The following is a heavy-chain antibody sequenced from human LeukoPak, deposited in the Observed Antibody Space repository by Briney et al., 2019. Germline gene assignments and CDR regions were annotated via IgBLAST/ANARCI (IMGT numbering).Heavy chain of an antibody. Sequence: ASVKVSCKASGYTFTSYGISWVRQAPGQGLEWMGWISAYNGNTNYAQKLQGRVTMTTDTSTSTAYMELRSLRSGDTAVYYCARGSPYCSSTSCYVGDYWGQGTLVTVSS. CDR3: ARGSPYCSSTSCYVGDY. J-gene: IGHJ4*02. CDR1: GYTFTSYG. D-gene: IGHD2-2*01. V-gene: IGHV1-18*04. CDR2: ISAYNGNT.